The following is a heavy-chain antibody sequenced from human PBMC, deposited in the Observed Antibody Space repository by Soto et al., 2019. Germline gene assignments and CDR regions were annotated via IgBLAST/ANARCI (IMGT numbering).Heavy chain of an antibody. CDR3: ARDHYCSGGSCLKPGLYFDY. V-gene: IGHV4-30-4*01. CDR1: GGSISSGDYY. CDR2: IYYSGST. D-gene: IGHD2-15*01. Sequence: SETLSLTCTVSGGSISSGDYYWSWIRQPPGKGLEWIGYIYYSGSTYYNPSLKSRLTISVDTSKNQFSLKLSSVTAADTAVYYCARDHYCSGGSCLKPGLYFDYWGQGTLVTVSS. J-gene: IGHJ4*02.